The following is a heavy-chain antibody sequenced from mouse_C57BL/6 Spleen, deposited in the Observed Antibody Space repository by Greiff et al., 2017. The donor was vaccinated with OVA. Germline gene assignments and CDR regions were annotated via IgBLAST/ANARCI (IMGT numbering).Heavy chain of an antibody. Sequence: QVQLQQSGAELVKPGASVKLSCKASGYTFTSYWMHWVKQRPGQGLEWIGMIHPNSGSTNYNEKFKSKATLTVDKSSSTAYMQLSSLTSEDSAVYYCARGYYGSSYYYWGQGTTLTVSS. CDR3: ARGYYGSSYYY. V-gene: IGHV1-64*01. J-gene: IGHJ2*01. D-gene: IGHD1-1*01. CDR1: GYTFTSYW. CDR2: IHPNSGST.